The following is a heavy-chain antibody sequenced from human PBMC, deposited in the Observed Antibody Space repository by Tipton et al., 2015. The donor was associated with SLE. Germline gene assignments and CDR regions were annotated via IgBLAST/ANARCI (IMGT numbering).Heavy chain of an antibody. V-gene: IGHV4-59*11. CDR1: GGSISSHY. D-gene: IGHD6-13*01. Sequence: TLSLTCTVSGGSISSHYWSWIRQPPGKGLEWIGYIYYSGSTNYNPSLKSRVTISVDTSKNQFSLKLSSVTAADTAVYYCARQQQLFNFDYWGQGTLVTVSS. CDR3: ARQQQLFNFDY. J-gene: IGHJ4*02. CDR2: IYYSGST.